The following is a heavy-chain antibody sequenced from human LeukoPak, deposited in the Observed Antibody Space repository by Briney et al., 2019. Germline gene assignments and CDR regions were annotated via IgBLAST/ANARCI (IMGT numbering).Heavy chain of an antibody. CDR3: ARGGIEDVDASDI. CDR1: GGSISSGDYY. V-gene: IGHV4-30-4*01. J-gene: IGHJ3*02. D-gene: IGHD3-16*01. CDR2: IYYSGST. Sequence: SETLSLTCTVSGGSISSGDYYWSWIRQPPGKGLEWIGYIYYSGSTYYNPSLKSRVTISVDTSKNQFSLKLSSVTAADTAVYYCARGGIEDVDASDIWGQGTMVTVSS.